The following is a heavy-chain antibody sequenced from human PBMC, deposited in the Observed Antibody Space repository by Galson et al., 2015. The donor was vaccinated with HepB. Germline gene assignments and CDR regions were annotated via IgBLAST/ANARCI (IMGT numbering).Heavy chain of an antibody. CDR1: GDSVSSNSAA. CDR3: ARDLSVWSSSWYVGEYYYYYGMDV. D-gene: IGHD6-13*01. V-gene: IGHV6-1*01. CDR2: TYYRSKWYN. J-gene: IGHJ6*02. Sequence: CAISGDSVSSNSAAWNRIRQSPSRGLEWLGRTYYRSKWYNDYAVSVKSRITINPDTPKNQFSLQLNSVTPEDTAVYYCARDLSVWSSSWYVGEYYYYYGMDVWGQGTTVTVSS.